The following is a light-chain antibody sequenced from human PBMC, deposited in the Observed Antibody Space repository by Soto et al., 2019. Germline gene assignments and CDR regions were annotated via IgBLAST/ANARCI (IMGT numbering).Light chain of an antibody. J-gene: IGLJ2*01. CDR2: DVA. Sequence: QSALTQPASVSGSPGQSITISCSGTSSDVGGYDYVSWYQQHPGKAPKLIIYDVANRPSGVSTRFFGSKSGNTASLTISGLQVEDEADYYCSSYTSFSTLGFGGGTKLTVL. V-gene: IGLV2-14*01. CDR3: SSYTSFSTLG. CDR1: SSDVGGYDY.